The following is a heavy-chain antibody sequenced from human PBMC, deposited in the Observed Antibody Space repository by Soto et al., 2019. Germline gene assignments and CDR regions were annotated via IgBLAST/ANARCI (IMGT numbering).Heavy chain of an antibody. V-gene: IGHV3-9*01. J-gene: IGHJ4*02. CDR1: GFTFDDYA. D-gene: IGHD3-9*01. CDR3: AKDMQYDILTGPFDY. Sequence: PGGSLRLSCAASGFTFDDYAIHWVRHAPGKGLEWVSGISWNSGSIGYADSVKGRFTISRDNAKNSLYLQMNSLRAEDTALYYCAKDMQYDILTGPFDYWGQGTLVTVSS. CDR2: ISWNSGSI.